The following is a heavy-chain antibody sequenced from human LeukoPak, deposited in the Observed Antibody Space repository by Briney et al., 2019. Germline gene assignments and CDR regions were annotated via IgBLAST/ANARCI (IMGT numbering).Heavy chain of an antibody. CDR2: IRSDGTNK. CDR3: ARVTTGYSDSSGYYGAWDY. J-gene: IGHJ4*02. Sequence: PGGSLRLSCAASGFTFNSYGMYWVRQAPGKGLEWVAFIRSDGTNKYYADSVKGRFTISRDNAKNSLFLHMNSLRAEDTAVYYCARVTTGYSDSSGYYGAWDYWGQGTLVTVSS. D-gene: IGHD3-22*01. CDR1: GFTFNSYG. V-gene: IGHV3-30*02.